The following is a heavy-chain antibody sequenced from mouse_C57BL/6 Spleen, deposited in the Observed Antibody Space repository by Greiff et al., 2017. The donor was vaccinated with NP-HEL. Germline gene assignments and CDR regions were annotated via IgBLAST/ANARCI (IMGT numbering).Heavy chain of an antibody. D-gene: IGHD1-1*01. V-gene: IGHV1-26*01. CDR3: APYYGSSPPWFAY. Sequence: EVQLQQSGPELVKPGASVKISCKASGYTFTDYYMNWVKQSHGKSLEWIGDINPNNGGTSYNQKFKGKATLTVDKSSSTAYMELRSLTSEDSAVYYCAPYYGSSPPWFAYWGQGTLVTVSA. CDR1: GYTFTDYY. J-gene: IGHJ3*01. CDR2: INPNNGGT.